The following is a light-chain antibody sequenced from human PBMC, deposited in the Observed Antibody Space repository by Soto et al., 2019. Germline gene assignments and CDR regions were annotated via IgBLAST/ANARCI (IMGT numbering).Light chain of an antibody. CDR2: DAS. Sequence: DIQMTQSPSTLSASVGDRVTITCRASQSISSWLAWYQQKPGKAPKLLIYDASSLESGVPSRFSGSGSGTEFTLTISSLQPDDFATYYCQHYNSYGTFGQGTKVEIK. CDR3: QHYNSYGT. CDR1: QSISSW. J-gene: IGKJ1*01. V-gene: IGKV1-5*01.